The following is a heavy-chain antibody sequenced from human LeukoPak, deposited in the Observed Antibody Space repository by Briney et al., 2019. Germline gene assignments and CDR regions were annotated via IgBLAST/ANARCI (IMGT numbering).Heavy chain of an antibody. CDR2: ISAYNGNT. J-gene: IGHJ4*02. CDR1: GYTFSRYG. D-gene: IGHD3-22*01. Sequence: ASVKVSCKASGYTFSRYGISWVRQAPGQGLEWMGWISAYNGNTNYAQKLQGRVTMTTDTSTSTAYMELRSLRSDDTAVYYCARDSYDSSGYSGGDYWGQGTRVTVSS. CDR3: ARDSYDSSGYSGGDY. V-gene: IGHV1-18*01.